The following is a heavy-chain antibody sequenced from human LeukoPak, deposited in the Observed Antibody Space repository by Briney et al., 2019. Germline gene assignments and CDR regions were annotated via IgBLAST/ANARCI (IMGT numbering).Heavy chain of an antibody. V-gene: IGHV5-51*01. D-gene: IGHD6-13*01. J-gene: IGHJ6*03. CDR1: GYSFTSYW. CDR2: IYPGDSDT. CDR3: ARQGAAGKYYYYYMDV. Sequence: GESLKISCKGSGYSFTSYWIGWVRQMPGKGLEWMGIIYPGDSDTRYSPSFQGQVTISADKSINTAYLEWSSLKASDTAIYYCARQGAAGKYYYYYMDVWGKGTTVTVSS.